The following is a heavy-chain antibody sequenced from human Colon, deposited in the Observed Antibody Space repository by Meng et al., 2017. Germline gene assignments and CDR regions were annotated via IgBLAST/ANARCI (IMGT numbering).Heavy chain of an antibody. Sequence: ASVKVSCKASGHTFTSYYMHWVRQAPGQGLEWMGIINPSGGRTSYAQKFQGSITMTRDTSTSTVYMELSSLRSEDTAVYYCARDRGYDSSGYALSAFDIWGQGTMVTVSS. J-gene: IGHJ3*02. CDR1: GHTFTSYY. D-gene: IGHD3-22*01. V-gene: IGHV1-46*01. CDR3: ARDRGYDSSGYALSAFDI. CDR2: INPSGGRT.